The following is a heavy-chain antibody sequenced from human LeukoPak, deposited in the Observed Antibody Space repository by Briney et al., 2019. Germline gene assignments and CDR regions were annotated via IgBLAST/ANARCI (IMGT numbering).Heavy chain of an antibody. CDR2: ISASGGGT. CDR3: AKKGPTQFFDWSTYYYYYMDV. D-gene: IGHD3-9*01. CDR1: GFTFSSYA. J-gene: IGHJ6*03. V-gene: IGHV3-23*01. Sequence: GGSLRLSCAASGFTFSSYAMYWVRQAPGKGLEWVSDISASGGGTYYADSVKGRFTISRDNFKNTSYLQMNSLRAENTAVYYCAKKGPTQFFDWSTYYYYYMDVWGKGTTVTVSS.